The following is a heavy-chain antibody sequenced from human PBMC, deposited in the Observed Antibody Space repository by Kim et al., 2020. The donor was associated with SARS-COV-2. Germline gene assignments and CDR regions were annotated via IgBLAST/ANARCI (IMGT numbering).Heavy chain of an antibody. D-gene: IGHD1-1*01. CDR1: GFTFSGSA. Sequence: GGSLRLSCAASGFTFSGSAIHWVRQASGKGLAWVGRIRSKANSYATAYAASVRGRFSISRDDSKNTAYLQMNNLKTEDTAGYYCTSVPSTSSAFCDAFD. CDR3: TSVPSTSSAFCDAFD. CDR2: IRSKANSYAT. V-gene: IGHV3-73*01. J-gene: IGHJ3*02.